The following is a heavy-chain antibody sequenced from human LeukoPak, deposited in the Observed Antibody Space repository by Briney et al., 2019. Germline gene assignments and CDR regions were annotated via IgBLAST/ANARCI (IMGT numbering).Heavy chain of an antibody. Sequence: SETLSLTCSVSGDSVTSSYWNWIRQPPGKGLEWIGYVSSDGTTSYTPSLRSRVIMSVDRAKNDFSLILTSVTAADTATYYCARLDCVLGGCYNHWGRGILVTVSS. CDR3: ARLDCVLGGCYNH. CDR1: GDSVTSSY. CDR2: VSSDGTT. J-gene: IGHJ4*02. V-gene: IGHV4-59*08. D-gene: IGHD2-15*01.